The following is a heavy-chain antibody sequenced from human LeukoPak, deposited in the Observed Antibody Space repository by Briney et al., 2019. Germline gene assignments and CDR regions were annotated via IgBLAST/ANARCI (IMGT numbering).Heavy chain of an antibody. J-gene: IGHJ4*02. Sequence: GGSLRLSCAASGFTFSSYSMNWVRQAPGKGLKWVSSISSSSSYIYYADSVKGRFTISRDNAKNSLYLQMNSLRAKDTAVYYCASLTGRGATNSGNDYWGQGTLVTVSS. CDR1: GFTFSSYS. D-gene: IGHD1-26*01. CDR2: ISSSSSYI. CDR3: ASLTGRGATNSGNDY. V-gene: IGHV3-21*01.